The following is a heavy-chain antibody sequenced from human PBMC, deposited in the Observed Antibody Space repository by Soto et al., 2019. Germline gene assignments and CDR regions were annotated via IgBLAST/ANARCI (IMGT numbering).Heavy chain of an antibody. CDR2: ISSSSSYI. J-gene: IGHJ4*02. V-gene: IGHV3-21*01. CDR1: GFTFSSYS. D-gene: IGHD3-22*01. Sequence: EVQLVESGGGLVKPGGSLRLSCAASGFTFSSYSMNWVRQAPGKGLEWVSSISSSSSYIYYADSVKGRFTISRDNAKHSLYLQMNSLRAEDTAVYYCASHPRDSSGYWYYFDYWGQGTLVTVSS. CDR3: ASHPRDSSGYWYYFDY.